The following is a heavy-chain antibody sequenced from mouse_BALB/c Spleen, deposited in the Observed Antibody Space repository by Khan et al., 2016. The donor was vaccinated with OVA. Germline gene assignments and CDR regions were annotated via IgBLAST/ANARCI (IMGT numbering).Heavy chain of an antibody. J-gene: IGHJ3*01. V-gene: IGHV1-7*01. CDR1: GYTFTSYW. Sequence: VQLQESGAELAKPGASVKMSCKASGYTFTSYWMHWVKQRPGQGLVWIGYINPITGYTDYNQRFKDKATLTADKSSSTAYMQLSSLTSEDSAVYYWARAGVYDGDYAWFAYWGQGTLVTVSA. CDR3: ARAGVYDGDYAWFAY. D-gene: IGHD2-3*01. CDR2: INPITGYT.